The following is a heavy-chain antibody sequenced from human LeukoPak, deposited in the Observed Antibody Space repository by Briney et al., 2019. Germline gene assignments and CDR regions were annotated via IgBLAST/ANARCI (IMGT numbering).Heavy chain of an antibody. V-gene: IGHV3-53*01. CDR2: IYSDGST. Sequence: GGSLRLSCAASGFTVSSNYMSWVRQAPGKGLEWVSVIYSDGSTYYADSVKGRFTISRDNSKNTLYLQMNSLRAEDTAVYYCARQWLAPFFDYWGQGTLVTVSS. CDR1: GFTVSSNY. D-gene: IGHD6-19*01. J-gene: IGHJ4*02. CDR3: ARQWLAPFFDY.